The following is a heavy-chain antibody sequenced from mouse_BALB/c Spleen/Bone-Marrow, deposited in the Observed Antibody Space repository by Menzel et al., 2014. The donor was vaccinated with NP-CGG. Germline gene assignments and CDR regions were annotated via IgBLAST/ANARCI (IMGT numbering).Heavy chain of an antibody. CDR3: AGITTVDY. D-gene: IGHD1-1*01. Sequence: EVKLVESGGGSVKPGGSLKLSCAASGFTFSGYAMSWVRQTPEKRLEWVASISSGGTTYYPDSVKGRFTISRDNARNILYLQMSSLRSEDTAMYYCAGITTVDYWGQGTSVTVSS. CDR1: GFTFSGYA. V-gene: IGHV5-6-5*01. J-gene: IGHJ4*01. CDR2: ISSGGTT.